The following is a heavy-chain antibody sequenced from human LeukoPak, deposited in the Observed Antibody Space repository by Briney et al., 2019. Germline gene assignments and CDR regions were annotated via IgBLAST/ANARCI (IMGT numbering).Heavy chain of an antibody. CDR1: GFTFSSYA. Sequence: GGSLRLSCAASGFTFSSYAMSWVRQAPGKGLEWVSAISGSGGSTYYADSVKGRFTISRDNAKNTLYLQMNSVRAEDTAVYYCASAVGITMTKNAFDIWGQGTMVTVSS. CDR3: ASAVGITMTKNAFDI. V-gene: IGHV3-23*01. J-gene: IGHJ3*02. D-gene: IGHD3-22*01. CDR2: ISGSGGST.